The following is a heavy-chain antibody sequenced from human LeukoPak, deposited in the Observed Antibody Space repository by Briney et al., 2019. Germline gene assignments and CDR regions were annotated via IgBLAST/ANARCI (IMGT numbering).Heavy chain of an antibody. CDR2: INPSGGST. J-gene: IGHJ6*03. Sequence: ASVKVSCKASGYTFTSYYMHWVRQPPGQGLEWMGIINPSGGSTSYAQKFQGRVTMTRDMSTSTVYMELSSLRSEDMAVYYCARGSYYDILTGTDYYYYYYMDVWGKGTTVTVSS. CDR3: ARGSYYDILTGTDYYYYYYMDV. CDR1: GYTFTSYY. V-gene: IGHV1-46*01. D-gene: IGHD3-9*01.